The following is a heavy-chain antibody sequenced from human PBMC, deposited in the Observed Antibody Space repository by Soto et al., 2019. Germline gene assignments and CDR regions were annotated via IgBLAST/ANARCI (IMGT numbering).Heavy chain of an antibody. CDR2: LSGSGGST. Sequence: QLGGSLRLPCAASGFTFSSYAMSWVRQAPGKGLEWVSALSGSGGSTYYADSVKGRFNISRDNSKNTLDLQMNSLRAEDTAVYYCAKVGDYYGSGSYSSYFDYWGQGTLVTVSS. D-gene: IGHD3-10*01. J-gene: IGHJ4*02. CDR1: GFTFSSYA. CDR3: AKVGDYYGSGSYSSYFDY. V-gene: IGHV3-23*01.